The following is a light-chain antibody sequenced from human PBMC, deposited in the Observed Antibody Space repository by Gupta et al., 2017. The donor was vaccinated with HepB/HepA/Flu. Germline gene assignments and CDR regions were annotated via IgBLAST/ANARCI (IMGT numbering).Light chain of an antibody. CDR2: KAS. V-gene: IGKV1-5*03. J-gene: IGKJ1*01. CDR3: QQDHSYRT. Sequence: DIQMTQSPSTLSASVGDRVTITCRASQSISSYLAWYQQKPGKAPNLLIYKASSLQSGVPSRFSGSGSGTEFTLTISSRQPDDFANYYCQQDHSYRTFGQGTKVEIK. CDR1: QSISSY.